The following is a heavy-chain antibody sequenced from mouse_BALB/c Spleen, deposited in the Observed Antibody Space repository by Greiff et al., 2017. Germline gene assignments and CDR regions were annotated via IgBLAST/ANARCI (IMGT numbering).Heavy chain of an antibody. CDR1: GFTFSDYY. Sequence: EVKLMESGGGLVKPGGSLKLSCAASGFTFSDYYMYWVRQTPEKRLEWVATISDGGSYTYYPDSVKGRFTISRDNAKNTLYLQMSSLKSEDTAMYYCTREEGLLRRLDYWGQGTTLTVSS. CDR3: TREEGLLRRLDY. CDR2: ISDGGSYT. D-gene: IGHD1-2*01. V-gene: IGHV5-4*02. J-gene: IGHJ2*01.